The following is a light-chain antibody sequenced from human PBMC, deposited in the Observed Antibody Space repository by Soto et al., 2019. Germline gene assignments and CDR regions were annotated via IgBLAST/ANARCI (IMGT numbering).Light chain of an antibody. J-gene: IGKJ1*01. V-gene: IGKV1-5*03. CDR3: QQYNSQRT. Sequence: MTQSPATLSASVGDRVTITCRASQYISSWLAWYQQKPGKAPKLLIYKASSLESGVPSRFSGSGSGTEFTLTISSLQPDDFATYYCQQYNSQRTFGQGTKVEIK. CDR1: QYISSW. CDR2: KAS.